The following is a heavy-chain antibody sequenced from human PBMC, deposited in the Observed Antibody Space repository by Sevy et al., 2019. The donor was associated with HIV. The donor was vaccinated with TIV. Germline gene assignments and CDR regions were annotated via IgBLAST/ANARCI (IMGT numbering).Heavy chain of an antibody. CDR2: IKQDMSEK. Sequence: GGSLRLSCAASGFTFSSYWMTWVRQAPGKGLEWVANIKQDMSEKYYADSVKGRFAISRDNARNQLYLQMESLRAEDTAVYYCAREQQVTMLVVIGGLYFDFWGQGTLVTVSS. CDR3: AREQQVTMLVVIGGLYFDF. J-gene: IGHJ4*02. V-gene: IGHV3-7*01. CDR1: GFTFSSYW. D-gene: IGHD3-22*01.